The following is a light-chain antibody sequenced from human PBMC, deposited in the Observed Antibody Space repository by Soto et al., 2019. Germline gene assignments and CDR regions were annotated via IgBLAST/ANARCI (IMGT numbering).Light chain of an antibody. CDR2: DVT. V-gene: IGLV2-14*01. J-gene: IGLJ1*01. Sequence: QSVLTQPASVSGSPGESITISCTGTSSDVGVYKYVSWYQQHPGKAPKLMIYDVTNRPSGVSNRFSGSKSGNTASLTISGLQADVEADSSTSSYTSSTPYVFGTGTKVTDL. CDR1: SSDVGVYKY. CDR3: SSYTSSTPYV.